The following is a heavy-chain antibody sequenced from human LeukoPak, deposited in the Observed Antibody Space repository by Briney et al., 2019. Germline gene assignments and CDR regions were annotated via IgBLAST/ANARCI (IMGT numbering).Heavy chain of an antibody. J-gene: IGHJ4*02. CDR3: ARRLTTSQDLDY. CDR2: INPNSGDT. CDR1: GYTFTGHY. Sequence: ASVKVSCKASGYTFTGHYMYWVRQAPGQGLEWMGWINPNSGDTNYAQKFQGRVTMTRDTSISTAYMDLNRLTSDDTAVHYCARRLTTSQDLDYWGQGTLVTVSS. D-gene: IGHD2-2*01. V-gene: IGHV1-2*02.